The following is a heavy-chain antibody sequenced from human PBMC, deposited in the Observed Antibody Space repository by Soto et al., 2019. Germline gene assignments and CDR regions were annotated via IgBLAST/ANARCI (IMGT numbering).Heavy chain of an antibody. V-gene: IGHV4-31*03. D-gene: IGHD5-18*01. CDR3: ARDPLGDTPREAAFDI. CDR1: GGSISSGGYY. CDR2: IYYSGST. Sequence: QVQLQESGPGLVKPSQTLSLTCTVSGGSISSGGYYWSWIRQHPGKGLAWIGYIYYSGSTYYNPSLKSRVTISVDTSKNQFSLKLSSVTAADTAVYYCARDPLGDTPREAAFDIWGQGTMVTVSS. J-gene: IGHJ3*02.